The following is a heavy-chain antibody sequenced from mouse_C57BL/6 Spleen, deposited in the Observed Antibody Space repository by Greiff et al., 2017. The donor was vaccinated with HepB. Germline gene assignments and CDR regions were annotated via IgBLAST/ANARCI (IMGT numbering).Heavy chain of an antibody. CDR2: ISDGGSYT. D-gene: IGHD4-1*01. CDR3: AREGGLTGTSWFAY. CDR1: GFTFSSYA. Sequence: EVQVVESGGGLVKPGGSLKLSCAASGFTFSSYAMSWVRQTPEKRLEWVATISDGGSYTYYPDNVKGRFTISRDNAKNNLYLQMSHLKSEDTAMYYCAREGGLTGTSWFAYWGQGTLVTVSA. V-gene: IGHV5-4*01. J-gene: IGHJ3*01.